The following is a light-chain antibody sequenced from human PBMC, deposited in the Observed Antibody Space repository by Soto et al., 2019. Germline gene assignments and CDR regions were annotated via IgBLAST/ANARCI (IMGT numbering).Light chain of an antibody. Sequence: EVVLTQSPTTLSLSPGEGATLSCRSRKSISSSYLAWYQQKPGQAPRLLIYGASTRATGIPARFSCSGRGSLTDFTLTISSLQPEDFAVYYCLQDYNFPITFGQGSRLEI. CDR2: GAS. J-gene: IGKJ5*01. CDR1: KSISSSY. CDR3: LQDYNFPIT. V-gene: IGKV3D-7*01.